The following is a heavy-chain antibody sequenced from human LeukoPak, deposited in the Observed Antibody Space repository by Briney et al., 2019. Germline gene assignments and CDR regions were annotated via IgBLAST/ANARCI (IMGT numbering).Heavy chain of an antibody. CDR2: IYTSGDT. CDR3: ARQSQDILTGYPRGYFDY. Sequence: SETLSLTCTVSGGSISNYYWSWIRLPAGKGLEWIGRIYTSGDTNYNPSLKSRVTMSVDTSKNQFSLKLTSVTAADTAVYYCARQSQDILTGYPRGYFDYWGQGTLVTVSS. V-gene: IGHV4-4*07. D-gene: IGHD3-9*01. J-gene: IGHJ4*02. CDR1: GGSISNYY.